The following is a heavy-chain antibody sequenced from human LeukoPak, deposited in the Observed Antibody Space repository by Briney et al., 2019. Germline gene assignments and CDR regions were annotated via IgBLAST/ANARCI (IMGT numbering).Heavy chain of an antibody. Sequence: PGGSLRLSCAASGFTFSNSAMSWVRQAPGKGLEWVSTLSGSGITTYYADSVKGRFTISRDNSKNTLYLQMNSLRAEDTAVYYCAKGIYSSGWGDHDFWGQGALVTVSS. J-gene: IGHJ4*02. V-gene: IGHV3-23*01. CDR3: AKGIYSSGWGDHDF. CDR2: LSGSGITT. D-gene: IGHD6-19*01. CDR1: GFTFSNSA.